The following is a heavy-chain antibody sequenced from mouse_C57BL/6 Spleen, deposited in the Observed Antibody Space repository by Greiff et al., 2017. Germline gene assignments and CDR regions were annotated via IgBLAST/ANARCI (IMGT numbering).Heavy chain of an antibody. CDR2: IHPNSGST. Sequence: VQLQQSGAELVKPGASVKLSCKASGYTFTSYWMHWVKQRPGQGLEWIGMIHPNSGSTNYNEKFKSKATLTVDKSSSTAYMQLSSLTSEDAAVYYCATIYYYCSSPYYYAMDYWGQGTSVTVSA. J-gene: IGHJ4*01. V-gene: IGHV1-64*01. CDR3: ATIYYYCSSPYYYAMDY. D-gene: IGHD1-1*01. CDR1: GYTFTSYW.